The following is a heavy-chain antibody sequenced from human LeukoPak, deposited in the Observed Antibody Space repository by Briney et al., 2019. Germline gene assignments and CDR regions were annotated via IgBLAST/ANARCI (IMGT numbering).Heavy chain of an antibody. J-gene: IGHJ6*03. CDR2: IYTSGST. V-gene: IGHV4-4*07. Sequence: PSETLSLTCTVSGGSISSYYWSWIRQPAGKGLEWIGRIYTSGSTNYNPSLKSRVTMSVDTSKNQFSLKLSSVTAADTAVYYCARADYYGSGSPQTGYYYYMDVWGKGTTVTVSS. CDR1: GGSISSYY. CDR3: ARADYYGSGSPQTGYYYYMDV. D-gene: IGHD3-10*01.